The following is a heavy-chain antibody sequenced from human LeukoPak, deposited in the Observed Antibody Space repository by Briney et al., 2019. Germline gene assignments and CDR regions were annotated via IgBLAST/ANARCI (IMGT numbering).Heavy chain of an antibody. D-gene: IGHD4-17*01. CDR3: ARDLYGDYGNNWFDP. J-gene: IGHJ5*02. Sequence: GGSLRLSCAASGFTFSSYSMNWVRQAPGKGLEWVSSISSSSSYIYYADSVKGRLTISRDNAKNSLYLQMNSLRAEDTAVYYCARDLYGDYGNNWFDPWGQGTLVTVSS. V-gene: IGHV3-21*01. CDR2: ISSSSSYI. CDR1: GFTFSSYS.